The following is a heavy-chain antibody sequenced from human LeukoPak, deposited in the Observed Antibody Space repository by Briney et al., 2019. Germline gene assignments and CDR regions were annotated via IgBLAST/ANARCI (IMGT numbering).Heavy chain of an antibody. J-gene: IGHJ4*02. D-gene: IGHD5-18*01. CDR1: GFTFDDYA. V-gene: IGHV3-9*01. CDR2: INWNSGSI. Sequence: GGSLRLSCAASGFTFDDYAMRWVRQAPGKGLEWVSAINWNSGSIGYADSVKGRFTMCRDNGKHSPYLQMNSLRAEDTALYYCATGRGDSYDYLADYGGQGPGVTVSS. CDR3: ATGRGDSYDYLADY.